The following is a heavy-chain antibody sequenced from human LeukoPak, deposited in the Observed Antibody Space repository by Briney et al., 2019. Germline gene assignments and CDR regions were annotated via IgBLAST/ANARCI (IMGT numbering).Heavy chain of an antibody. CDR2: ISSSSSYT. D-gene: IGHD6-13*01. CDR3: ARVAAAGIGAFDI. V-gene: IGHV3-11*06. Sequence: GGSLRLSCAASGFTFSDYYMSRIRQAPGKGLEWVSYISSSSSYTNYADSVKGRFTISRDNAKNSLYLQMNSLRAEDTAVYYCARVAAAGIGAFDIWGQGTMVTVSS. CDR1: GFTFSDYY. J-gene: IGHJ3*02.